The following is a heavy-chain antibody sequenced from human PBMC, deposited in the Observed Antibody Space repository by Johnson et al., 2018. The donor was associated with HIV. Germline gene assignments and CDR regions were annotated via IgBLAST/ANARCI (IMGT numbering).Heavy chain of an antibody. CDR2: INWNGGST. Sequence: VQLVESGGGLVQPGRSLRVSCAASGFTFDDYAMHWVRQGPGKGLEWVSGINWNGGSTGYADSVKGRFTISRDNAKNSLYLQMNSLRAGDTAVYYCARAGRFGELLYWYAFDIWGRGTMVTVSS. CDR1: GFTFDDYA. D-gene: IGHD3-10*01. CDR3: ARAGRFGELLYWYAFDI. V-gene: IGHV3-9*01. J-gene: IGHJ3*02.